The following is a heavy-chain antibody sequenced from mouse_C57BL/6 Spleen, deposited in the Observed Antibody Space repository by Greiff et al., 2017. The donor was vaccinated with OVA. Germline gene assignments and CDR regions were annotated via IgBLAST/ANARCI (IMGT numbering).Heavy chain of an antibody. V-gene: IGHV1-5*01. CDR1: GYTFTSYW. CDR3: TRQRIYDGYYGGAMDY. D-gene: IGHD2-3*01. CDR2: IYPGNSDT. Sequence: SGTVLARPGASVKMSCKTSGYTFTSYWMHWVKQRPGQGLEWIGAIYPGNSDTSYNQKFKGKAKLTAVTSASTAYMELSSLTNEDSAVYYCTRQRIYDGYYGGAMDYWGQGTSVTVSA. J-gene: IGHJ4*01.